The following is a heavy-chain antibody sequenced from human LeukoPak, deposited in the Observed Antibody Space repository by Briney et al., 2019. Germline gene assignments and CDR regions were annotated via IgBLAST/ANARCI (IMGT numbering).Heavy chain of an antibody. CDR1: GGSISGYY. Sequence: PSETLSLTCTVSGGSISGYYWTWIRQPAGKGLEWIGRIYTSGSTNYNPPLKSRVTMSLDTSKNQFSLKLSSVTAADTAVYYCARSDFWSGYYNYWGQGTLVTVSS. CDR2: IYTSGST. V-gene: IGHV4-4*07. CDR3: ARSDFWSGYYNY. J-gene: IGHJ4*02. D-gene: IGHD3-3*01.